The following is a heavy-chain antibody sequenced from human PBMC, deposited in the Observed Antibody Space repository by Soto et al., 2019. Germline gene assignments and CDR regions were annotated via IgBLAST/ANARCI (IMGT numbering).Heavy chain of an antibody. J-gene: IGHJ4*02. V-gene: IGHV1-18*01. CDR2: ISAYNGNT. CDR3: AREREVGPGSYYLSGTLLS. CDR1: GYTFTSYG. Sequence: ASVKVSCKASGYTFTSYGISWVRQAPGQGPEWMGWISAYNGNTNYAQKLQGRVTMTTDTSTSTAYMELRSLRSDDTAVYYCAREREVGPGSYYLSGTLLSWGQGTLVTVSS. D-gene: IGHD3-10*01.